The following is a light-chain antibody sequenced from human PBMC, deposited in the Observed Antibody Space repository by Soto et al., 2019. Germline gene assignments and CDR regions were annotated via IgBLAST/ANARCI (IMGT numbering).Light chain of an antibody. CDR2: KAS. J-gene: IGKJ4*01. V-gene: IGKV1-5*03. CDR1: QSVSRR. Sequence: DIQMTQSPSTLSSSVGDRITITCRASQSVSRRLAWFQQEPGKAPKLLSYKASSLESGVPSRFSGSGSGTEFTLTISSLQPDDFAPYYCQQYNSYSLTFGGGTRWIS. CDR3: QQYNSYSLT.